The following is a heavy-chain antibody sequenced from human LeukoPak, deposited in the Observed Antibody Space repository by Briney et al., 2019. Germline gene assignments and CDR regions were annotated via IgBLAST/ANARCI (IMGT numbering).Heavy chain of an antibody. CDR1: GYTFTSYD. V-gene: IGHV1-8*01. CDR2: MNPNSGNT. D-gene: IGHD3-9*01. Sequence: ASVKVSCKASGYTFTSYDINWVRQATGQGLEWMGWMNPNSGNTGYAQKFQGRVTMTRNTSISTAYMELSSLRSEDTAVYYCARPSIAIFKDAFDIWGQGTMVTVSS. CDR3: ARPSIAIFKDAFDI. J-gene: IGHJ3*02.